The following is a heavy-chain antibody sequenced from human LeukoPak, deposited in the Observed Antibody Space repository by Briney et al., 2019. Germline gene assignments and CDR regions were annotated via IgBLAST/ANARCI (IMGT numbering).Heavy chain of an antibody. CDR1: GGSFSGHY. CDR2: INHSGGT. J-gene: IGHJ5*02. D-gene: IGHD1-7*01. Sequence: PSETLSLTCPVFGGSFSGHYWTWLRQPPAKGLEWIGEINHSGGTNYNPSLKSRVTISVDTSKNQFSLKLSSLTAADTAVYYCARPTSWVNYFDPWGQGTLVTVSS. CDR3: ARPTSWVNYFDP. V-gene: IGHV4-34*01.